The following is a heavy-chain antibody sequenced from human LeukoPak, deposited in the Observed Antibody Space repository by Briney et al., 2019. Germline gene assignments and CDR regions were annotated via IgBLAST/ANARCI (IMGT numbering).Heavy chain of an antibody. J-gene: IGHJ5*02. CDR3: ARQGAQYYYGSGSYYNWFDP. Sequence: GGSLRLSCAASGFTFSSYAIHWVRQAPGKGLEWVSVVSYDGSNKYYADSVKGRFTISRDNSKNTLYLQMNSLRAEDTAVYYCARQGAQYYYGSGSYYNWFDPWGQGTLVTVSS. D-gene: IGHD3-10*01. V-gene: IGHV3-30*04. CDR2: VSYDGSNK. CDR1: GFTFSSYA.